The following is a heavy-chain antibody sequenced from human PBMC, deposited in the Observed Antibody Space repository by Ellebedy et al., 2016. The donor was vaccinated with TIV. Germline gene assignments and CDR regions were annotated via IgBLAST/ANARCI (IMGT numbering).Heavy chain of an antibody. CDR2: ISSGSSII. CDR1: RFTFSSYS. J-gene: IGHJ5*02. Sequence: GESLKISCAASRFTFSSYSMNWVRQAPGKGPEWVSYISSGSSIIYYADSVKGRFTISRDDAKNSLYLQMDSLRVEDTAVYYCARDPTRSGWFDPWGQGTLVTVSS. CDR3: ARDPTRSGWFDP. V-gene: IGHV3-48*01. D-gene: IGHD3-10*01.